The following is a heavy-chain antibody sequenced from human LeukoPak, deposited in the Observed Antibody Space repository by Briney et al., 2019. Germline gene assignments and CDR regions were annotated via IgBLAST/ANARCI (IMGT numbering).Heavy chain of an antibody. D-gene: IGHD4-17*01. CDR1: GFTFSSYE. J-gene: IGHJ4*02. CDR3: ARETYGDYPDY. CDR2: ISSSGSTI. Sequence: QPGGSLRLSCAASGFTFSSYEMNWVRQAPGKGLEWVSYISSSGSTIYYADSVKGRFTISRDNAKNSLYLQMNSLRAEDTAVYYCARETYGDYPDYWGQGTLVTVSS. V-gene: IGHV3-48*03.